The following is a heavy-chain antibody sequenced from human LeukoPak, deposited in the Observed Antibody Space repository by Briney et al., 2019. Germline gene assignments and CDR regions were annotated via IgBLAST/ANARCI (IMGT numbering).Heavy chain of an antibody. Sequence: GGSLRLSCAASGFTFSSYAMHWVRQAPGKGLEWVAVISYDGSNKYYADSVKGRFTISRDDSKNTLYLQMNNLRAEDTAVYYCARDEGMIPNWGQGTLVTVSS. CDR3: ARDEGMIPN. CDR1: GFTFSSYA. CDR2: ISYDGSNK. D-gene: IGHD3-22*01. V-gene: IGHV3-30-3*01. J-gene: IGHJ4*02.